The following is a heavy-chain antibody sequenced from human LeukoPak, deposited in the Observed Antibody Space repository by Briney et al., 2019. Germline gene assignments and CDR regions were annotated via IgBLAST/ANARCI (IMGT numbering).Heavy chain of an antibody. V-gene: IGHV3-23*01. CDR1: GFTFSSYG. J-gene: IGHJ4*02. CDR2: ISGSGGST. Sequence: PGGSLRLSCAASGFTFSSYGMSWVRQAPGKGQEWVSAISGSGGSTYYADSVKGRFTISRDNSKNTLYLQMNSLRAEDTAVYYCARAQGVSRGYCSGGSCPYYFDYWGQGTLVTVSS. D-gene: IGHD2-15*01. CDR3: ARAQGVSRGYCSGGSCPYYFDY.